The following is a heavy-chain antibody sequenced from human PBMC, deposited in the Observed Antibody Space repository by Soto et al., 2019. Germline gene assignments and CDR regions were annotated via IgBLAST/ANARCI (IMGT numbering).Heavy chain of an antibody. Sequence: GGSLRLSCAASGFTFSSYGRNWVRQAPGKGLEWVAVGSYDEITKYYADSVKGRFTISRDNSKNTVYLQMNSLRPEDTAVYYCAKPLGLLRRAMAQGSDYWGQGTLVTVSS. J-gene: IGHJ4*02. CDR3: AKPLGLLRRAMAQGSDY. CDR2: GSYDEITK. V-gene: IGHV3-30*18. D-gene: IGHD5-18*01. CDR1: GFTFSSYG.